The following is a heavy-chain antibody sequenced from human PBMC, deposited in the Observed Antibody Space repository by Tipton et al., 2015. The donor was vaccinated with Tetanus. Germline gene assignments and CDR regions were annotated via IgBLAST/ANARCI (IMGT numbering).Heavy chain of an antibody. CDR1: GASISSGGYF. CDR2: IYYSGST. J-gene: IGHJ5*02. V-gene: IGHV4-31*03. CDR3: AILPKHWLAPRGAP. Sequence: TLSLTCSVSGASISSGGYFWNWIRHRPGKGLEWIGYIYYSGSTFYNPSLKSRVTISVDTSKNQFSLNMSSVTAADTAVYYCAILPKHWLAPRGAPWGQGILVTVSS. D-gene: IGHD6-19*01.